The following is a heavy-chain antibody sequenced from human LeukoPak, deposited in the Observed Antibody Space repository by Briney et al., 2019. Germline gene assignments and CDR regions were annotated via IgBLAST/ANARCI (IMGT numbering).Heavy chain of an antibody. J-gene: IGHJ6*03. V-gene: IGHV3-30*02. CDR3: ARGGGSYQTYYYYMDV. Sequence: PGGSLRLSCAASGFTFSSYGMHWVRQAPGKGLEWVAFIRYDGSNKYYADSVKGRFTISRDNSKNTLYLQMNSLRAEDTAVYYCARGGGSYQTYYYYMDVWGKGTTVTVSS. D-gene: IGHD1-26*01. CDR2: IRYDGSNK. CDR1: GFTFSSYG.